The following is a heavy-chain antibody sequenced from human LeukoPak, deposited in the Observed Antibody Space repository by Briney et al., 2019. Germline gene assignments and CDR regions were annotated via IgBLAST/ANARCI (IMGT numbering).Heavy chain of an antibody. CDR3: AREGRLVVPAAMLDY. D-gene: IGHD2-2*01. V-gene: IGHV1-18*01. Sequence: GASVKVSCKASGYTFTSYGISWVRQAPGQGLEWMGWISAYNGNTNYAQKLQGRVTMTTDTSTSTAYMELRSLRSDDTAVYYCAREGRLVVPAAMLDYWGQGTLVTVSS. CDR1: GYTFTSYG. J-gene: IGHJ4*02. CDR2: ISAYNGNT.